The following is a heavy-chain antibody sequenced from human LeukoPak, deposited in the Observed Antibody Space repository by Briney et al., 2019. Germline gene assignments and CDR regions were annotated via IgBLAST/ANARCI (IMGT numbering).Heavy chain of an antibody. CDR2: ISAYNGNT. V-gene: IGHV1-18*01. CDR1: GYTFTSYG. J-gene: IGHJ4*02. Sequence: ASVKVSCKASGYTFTSYGISWVRQAPGQGPEWMGWISAYNGNTNYAQELQGRVTMTTDTSTSTAYMELRSLRSDDTAVYYCASHRAPGYVGATYDYWGQGTLVTVSS. D-gene: IGHD1-26*01. CDR3: ASHRAPGYVGATYDY.